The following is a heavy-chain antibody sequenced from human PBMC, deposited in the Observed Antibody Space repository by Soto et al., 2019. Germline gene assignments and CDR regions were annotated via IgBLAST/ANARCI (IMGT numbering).Heavy chain of an antibody. CDR1: GFTFSSYS. Sequence: VQLVESGGGLVKPGGSLRLSCAASGFTFSSYSMNWVRQAPGKGLGWVSSISSSSGYIYYADSVRGRFTISRDNAQHSLFLHMNSVRAEDTAVYYCASLYCYDSSGYFGGQYYYGMDVWGQGTTVTVSS. V-gene: IGHV3-21*01. J-gene: IGHJ6*02. CDR2: ISSSSGYI. D-gene: IGHD3-22*01. CDR3: ASLYCYDSSGYFGGQYYYGMDV.